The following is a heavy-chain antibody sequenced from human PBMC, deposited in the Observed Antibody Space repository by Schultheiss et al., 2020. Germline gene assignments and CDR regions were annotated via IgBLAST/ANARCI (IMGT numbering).Heavy chain of an antibody. D-gene: IGHD1-26*01. V-gene: IGHV4-4*02. Sequence: GSLRLSCAVSGDSISSSNWWSWVRQPPGKELEWIGEIYHSGTTNYNPSLKSRVTISVDKSKNQFSLKLTSVTAADTAVYYCATSGNYRLLYWGQGTLVTVYS. J-gene: IGHJ4*02. CDR1: GDSISSSNW. CDR3: ATSGNYRLLY. CDR2: IYHSGTT.